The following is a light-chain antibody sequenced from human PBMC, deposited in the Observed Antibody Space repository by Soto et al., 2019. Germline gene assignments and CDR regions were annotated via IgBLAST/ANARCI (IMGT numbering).Light chain of an antibody. CDR3: QQSYSTPWT. V-gene: IGKV1-39*01. CDR1: QSISSY. Sequence: DIQMTQSPSSLSASVGDRVTITCRASQSISSYLNWYQQKPGKAPKLLIYAASTLQSGVPSRFSGSGSGTDFTLPISSLPPEDFATYYCQQSYSTPWTFGQGTKVDIK. CDR2: AAS. J-gene: IGKJ1*01.